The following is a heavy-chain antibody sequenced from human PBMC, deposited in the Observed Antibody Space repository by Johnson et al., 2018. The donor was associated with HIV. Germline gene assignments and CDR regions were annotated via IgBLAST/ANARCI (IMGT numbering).Heavy chain of an antibody. CDR2: ISWNSCSI. CDR3: AKVFSVELPAFDI. Sequence: QLVESGGGLVQPGRSLRLSCAASGFTFDDYAMHWVRQAPGKGLEWVSGISWNSCSIGYADSVKGRFTISRDNAKNSLYLQMNSLRAEDTALYYCAKVFSVELPAFDIWGQGTMVTVSS. J-gene: IGHJ3*02. V-gene: IGHV3-9*01. D-gene: IGHD2-15*01. CDR1: GFTFDDYA.